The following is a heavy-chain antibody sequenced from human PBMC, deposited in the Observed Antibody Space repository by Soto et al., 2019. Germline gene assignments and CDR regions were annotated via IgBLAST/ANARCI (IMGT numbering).Heavy chain of an antibody. D-gene: IGHD3-10*01. Sequence: EVQLVESGGGLVQPGGSLRLSCAASGFTFSTSWMHWVRQAPGKGLVWVSRINSAGSNASYADSVKGRFTISRDNAKNTLYLQINSLRAEDTAVYYCARSYKILARVRGVRGYDYYYGVDVWGQGTTVTVSS. CDR3: ARSYKILARVRGVRGYDYYYGVDV. V-gene: IGHV3-74*01. CDR2: INSAGSNA. CDR1: GFTFSTSW. J-gene: IGHJ6*02.